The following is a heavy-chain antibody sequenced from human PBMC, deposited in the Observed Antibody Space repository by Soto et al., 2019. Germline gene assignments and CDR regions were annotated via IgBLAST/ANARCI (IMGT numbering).Heavy chain of an antibody. D-gene: IGHD3-22*01. V-gene: IGHV3-74*01. CDR2: INSDGSST. J-gene: IGHJ3*02. CDR3: GGAWSYYYDSSGYLGPEDAFDI. Sequence: GGSLRLSCAASGFTFSSYWMHWVRQAPGKGLVWVSRINSDGSSTSYADSVKGRFTISRDNAKNTLYLQMNSLRAEDTAVYYCGGAWSYYYDSSGYLGPEDAFDIWGQGTMVTVSS. CDR1: GFTFSSYW.